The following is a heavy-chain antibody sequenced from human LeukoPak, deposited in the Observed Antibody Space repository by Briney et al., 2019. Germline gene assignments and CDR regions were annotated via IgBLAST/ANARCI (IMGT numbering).Heavy chain of an antibody. V-gene: IGHV4-59*01. CDR2: IYYSGST. CDR3: ARGQWLPVFDF. J-gene: IGHJ4*02. Sequence: SETLSLTCTVSGGSISSYYWSWIRQRPGKGLEWIGYIYYSGSTNYNPSLKSRVTISVDTSKSHFSLKLSSVTAADTAVYYCARGQWLPVFDFWGQGTLVTDPS. D-gene: IGHD3-22*01. CDR1: GGSISSYY.